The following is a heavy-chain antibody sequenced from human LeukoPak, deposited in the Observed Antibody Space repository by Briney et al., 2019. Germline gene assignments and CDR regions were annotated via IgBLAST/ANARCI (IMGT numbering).Heavy chain of an antibody. J-gene: IGHJ4*02. CDR3: ARAGGSVGWYGTIDS. CDR1: GGSISSGSYY. D-gene: IGHD6-19*01. Sequence: PSETLSLTCTVSGGSISSGSYYWSWIRQPAGKALEWIGHIYTSGSTSYNPSLQSRVTISVDTSNHEFSLKLTSVTAADTAVYYCARAGGSVGWYGTIDSWGQGTLVTVSS. CDR2: IYTSGST. V-gene: IGHV4-61*09.